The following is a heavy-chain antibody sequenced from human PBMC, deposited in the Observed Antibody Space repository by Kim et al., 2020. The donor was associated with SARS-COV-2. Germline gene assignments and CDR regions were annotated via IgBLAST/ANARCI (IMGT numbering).Heavy chain of an antibody. Sequence: SETLSLTCTVSGGSISSSSYYWGWIRQPPGKGLEWIVSIYYSRSTYYNPSLKSRVPISVDTSKNQFSLKLSSVTAADTAVYYCARGGYSYGYYYFDYWGQGALVTVSS. CDR1: GGSISSSSYY. V-gene: IGHV4-39*01. J-gene: IGHJ4*02. D-gene: IGHD5-18*01. CDR2: IYYSRST. CDR3: ARGGYSYGYYYFDY.